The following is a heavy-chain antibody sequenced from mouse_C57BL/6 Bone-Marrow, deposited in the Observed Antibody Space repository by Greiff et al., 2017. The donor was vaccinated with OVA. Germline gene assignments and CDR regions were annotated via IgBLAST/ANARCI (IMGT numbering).Heavy chain of an antibody. Sequence: QVQLKQPGAELVRPGSSVKLSCKASGYTFTSYWMQWVKQRPIQGLEWIGNIDPSDSETNYNQKFKDKATLTVEKSSSTAYMKLSSLTSEDSAVYYCARGENYFDYWGQGTTLTVSS. V-gene: IGHV1-52*01. J-gene: IGHJ2*01. CDR2: IDPSDSET. CDR3: ARGENYFDY. CDR1: GYTFTSYW.